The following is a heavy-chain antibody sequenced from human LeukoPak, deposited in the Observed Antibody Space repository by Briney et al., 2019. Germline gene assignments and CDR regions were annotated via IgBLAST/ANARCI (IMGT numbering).Heavy chain of an antibody. CDR1: GFTFSSYS. Sequence: GGSLRLSCAASGFTFSSYSMNWVRQAPGKGLEWVSYISSSSSTIYYADSVKGRFTISRDNAKNSLYPQMNSLRDEDTAVYYCALGVTTVNAFDIWGQGKMVTVSS. V-gene: IGHV3-48*02. CDR3: ALGVTTVNAFDI. CDR2: ISSSSSTI. D-gene: IGHD4-17*01. J-gene: IGHJ3*02.